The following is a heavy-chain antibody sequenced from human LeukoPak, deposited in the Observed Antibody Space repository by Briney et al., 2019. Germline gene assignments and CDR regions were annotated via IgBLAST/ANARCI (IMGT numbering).Heavy chain of an antibody. D-gene: IGHD5-12*01. J-gene: IGHJ6*02. CDR3: ARDKVRSGYDRSYGMAV. Sequence: ASVRLSCKASGYTFTGYYMDWVRQAPGQGLEWMGWINPNSGGTNYAQKFQGRVTMTRDTSISTAYMELSRLRSDDTAVYYCARDKVRSGYDRSYGMAVWGQGTTVSVSS. V-gene: IGHV1-2*02. CDR2: INPNSGGT. CDR1: GYTFTGYY.